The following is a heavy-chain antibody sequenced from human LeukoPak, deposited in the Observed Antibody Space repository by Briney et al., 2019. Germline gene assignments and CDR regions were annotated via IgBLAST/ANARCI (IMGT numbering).Heavy chain of an antibody. CDR1: GYTFTSYG. Sequence: ASVKVSCKASGYTFTSYGISWVRQAPGQGLEWMGWISAYNGNTNYAQKLQGRVTMTTDTSTSTAYMELRSLRSDDTAVYYCARETGSAVGSTDFDYWGQRTLVTVSS. CDR3: ARETGSAVGSTDFDY. J-gene: IGHJ4*02. V-gene: IGHV1-18*01. CDR2: ISAYNGNT. D-gene: IGHD4-17*01.